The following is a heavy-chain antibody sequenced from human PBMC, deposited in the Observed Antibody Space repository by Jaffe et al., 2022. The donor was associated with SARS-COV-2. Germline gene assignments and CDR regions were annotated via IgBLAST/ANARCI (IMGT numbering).Heavy chain of an antibody. CDR3: ARACVAKAYYYDSSGYSP. CDR2: IYTSGST. V-gene: IGHV4-61*02. CDR1: GGSISSGSYY. D-gene: IGHD3-22*01. Sequence: QVQLQESGPGLVKPSQTLSLTCTVSGGSISSGSYYWSWIRQPAGKGLEWIGRIYTSGSTNYNPSLKSRVTISVDTSKNQFSLKLSSVTAADTAVYYCARACVAKAYYYDSSGYSPWGQGTLVTVSS. J-gene: IGHJ5*02.